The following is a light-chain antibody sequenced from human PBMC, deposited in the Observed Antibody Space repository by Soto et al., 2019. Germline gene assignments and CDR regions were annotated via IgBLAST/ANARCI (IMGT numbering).Light chain of an antibody. CDR2: RNN. CDR3: AAWDDSLSALWV. Sequence: QAVVTQPPSASGTPGQRVTISCSGSSSNIGSNYVYWYQQLPGTAPKLLIYRNNQRPSGVPDRFSGSKSGTSASLAISGLRSEDEADYYCAAWDDSLSALWVFGTGTKVTVL. CDR1: SSNIGSNY. V-gene: IGLV1-47*01. J-gene: IGLJ1*01.